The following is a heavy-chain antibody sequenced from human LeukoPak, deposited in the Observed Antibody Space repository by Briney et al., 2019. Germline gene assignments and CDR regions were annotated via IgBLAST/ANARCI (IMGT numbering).Heavy chain of an antibody. CDR3: ATAFYFDSSGPYWYFDL. CDR2: IRGSGGST. CDR1: GFTFTTYA. V-gene: IGHV3-23*01. D-gene: IGHD3-22*01. J-gene: IGHJ2*01. Sequence: GGSMRLSWAASGFTFTTYAMNWVRQAPGNGLEWVSVIRGSGGSTYYADSVKGRFTISRDNSKNTLYLEVDSLRAEDTGVYYCATAFYFDSSGPYWYFDLWGRGTLVSVSS.